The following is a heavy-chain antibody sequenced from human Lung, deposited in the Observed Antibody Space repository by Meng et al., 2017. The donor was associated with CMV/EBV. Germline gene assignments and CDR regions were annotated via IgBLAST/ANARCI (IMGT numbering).Heavy chain of an antibody. D-gene: IGHD5-18*01. V-gene: IGHV1-46*01. CDR1: GYSFTSYY. CDR2: INPSGGHT. Sequence: AQLVHSGAEVKRTGASVKFSCKASGYSFTSYYIHWVRQAPGQGLEWMGIINPSGGHTRSAQKFQDRVTMTRDTSTSAVYMDVSSLRSEDTAVYYCARGAYMYGSPQYFFDFWGQGTLVTVSS. CDR3: ARGAYMYGSPQYFFDF. J-gene: IGHJ4*02.